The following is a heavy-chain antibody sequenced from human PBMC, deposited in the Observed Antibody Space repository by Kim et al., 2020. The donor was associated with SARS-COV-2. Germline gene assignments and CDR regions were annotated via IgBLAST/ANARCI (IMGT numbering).Heavy chain of an antibody. D-gene: IGHD2-8*02. V-gene: IGHV1-3*01. CDR3: ARDLFHTGFDY. Sequence: ASVKVSCKASGYIFTNFAIKWVRQAPGQRLEWMGWINAGTGNTKFSQQFQGRVTFTRDTSANTAYMELSSLGSEDTAVYYCARDLFHTGFDYWGQGTLV. CDR2: INAGTGNT. J-gene: IGHJ4*02. CDR1: GYIFTNFA.